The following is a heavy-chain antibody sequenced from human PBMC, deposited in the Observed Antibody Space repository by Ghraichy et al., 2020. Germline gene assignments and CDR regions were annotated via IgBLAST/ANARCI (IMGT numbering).Heavy chain of an antibody. Sequence: SQTLSLTCRVSGGSITSGSYYWGWVRQPPGKGPEWIGSIDSGGNTYYNPSLKSRVTISADTPKNQFSLKFTSMTAADTAVYYCVRDFGDWRIDFWGQGTLVTVSS. CDR2: IDSGGNT. D-gene: IGHD2-21*02. J-gene: IGHJ4*02. V-gene: IGHV4-39*07. CDR3: VRDFGDWRIDF. CDR1: GGSITSGSYY.